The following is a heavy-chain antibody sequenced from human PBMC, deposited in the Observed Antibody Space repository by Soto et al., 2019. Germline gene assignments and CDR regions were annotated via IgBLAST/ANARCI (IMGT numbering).Heavy chain of an antibody. CDR3: ARDLGPYSGSYYPTLDAFDI. CDR2: INAGNGNT. Sequence: ASVKVSCKASGYTFTSYAMHWVRQAPGQRLEWMGWINAGNGNTKYSQKFQGRVTITRDTSASTAYMELSSLRSEDTAVYYCARDLGPYSGSYYPTLDAFDIWGQGTMVTVSS. D-gene: IGHD1-26*01. CDR1: GYTFTSYA. V-gene: IGHV1-3*01. J-gene: IGHJ3*02.